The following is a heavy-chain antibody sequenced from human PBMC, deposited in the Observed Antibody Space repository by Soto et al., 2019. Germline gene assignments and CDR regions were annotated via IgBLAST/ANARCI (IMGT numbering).Heavy chain of an antibody. D-gene: IGHD3-10*01. Sequence: SQTLSLTFTVSGGSISSGGYYWIWIRQPPGKVLEWIGYIYYSGITYYNPSLKSRVTISVDTSKNQFSLKLSSVTAADTAVYYCARDSPHYYGSGPGVWGQGTTVTVSS. J-gene: IGHJ6*02. CDR3: ARDSPHYYGSGPGV. V-gene: IGHV4-30-4*01. CDR2: IYYSGIT. CDR1: GGSISSGGYY.